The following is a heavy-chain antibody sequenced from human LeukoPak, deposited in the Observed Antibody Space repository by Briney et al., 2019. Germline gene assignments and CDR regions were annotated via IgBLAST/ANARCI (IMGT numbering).Heavy chain of an antibody. V-gene: IGHV5-51*01. Sequence: GESLKISCTGSGYIFTSYWIGWVRQMPGKGVEWMGIIYPGDSETRYSPSFQGQVTISADKSINTAYLQWSSLKASDTAIYYCARRGEAMDPFDYWGQGTLVTVSS. D-gene: IGHD5-18*01. CDR1: GYIFTSYW. CDR3: ARRGEAMDPFDY. CDR2: IYPGDSET. J-gene: IGHJ4*02.